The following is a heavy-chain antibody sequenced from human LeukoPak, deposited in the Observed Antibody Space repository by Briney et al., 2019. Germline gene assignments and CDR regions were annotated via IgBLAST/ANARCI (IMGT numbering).Heavy chain of an antibody. CDR2: INPNSGNT. CDR3: AREDIIVVPPSRPFDP. V-gene: IGHV1-8*01. Sequence: ASVKVSCKASGYTFTSYDINWVRQATGQGLEWMGWINPNSGNTGYAPKFQGRVTLTRDTSTSTVYMELNSLGSDDTAVYYCAREDIIVVPPSRPFDPWGQGTLVTVSS. D-gene: IGHD2-2*01. J-gene: IGHJ5*02. CDR1: GYTFTSYD.